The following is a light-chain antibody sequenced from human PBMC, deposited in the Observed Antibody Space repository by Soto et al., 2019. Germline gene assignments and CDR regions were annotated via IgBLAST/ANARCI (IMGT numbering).Light chain of an antibody. V-gene: IGKV3-20*01. Sequence: EIVLTQSPGTLSLSPGDRATLSCRASQSLGSTYLAWFQQTPGQAPRLLIFATSTRASGVPDRFTGSRSGAQFTFTISGLEPQDFALYSCHHYSRSLPWTFGQGPNVE. CDR1: QSLGSTY. CDR2: ATS. J-gene: IGKJ1*01. CDR3: HHYSRSLPWT.